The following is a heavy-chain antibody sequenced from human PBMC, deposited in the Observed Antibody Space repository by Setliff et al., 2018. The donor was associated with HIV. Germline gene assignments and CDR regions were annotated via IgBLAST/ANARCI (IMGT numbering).Heavy chain of an antibody. J-gene: IGHJ4*02. CDR3: ARDRGGYYECFDY. Sequence: ASVKVSCKASASRYSFTAYNMHWVRQAPGQGLEWMGIINPFGGTTTYAQKFQGRVTMTRDTSTSTVYMELTNLRSEDTAVYYCARDRGGYYECFDYWGQGTLVTVSS. V-gene: IGHV1-46*01. D-gene: IGHD1-26*01. CDR2: INPFGGTT. CDR1: ASRYSFTAYN.